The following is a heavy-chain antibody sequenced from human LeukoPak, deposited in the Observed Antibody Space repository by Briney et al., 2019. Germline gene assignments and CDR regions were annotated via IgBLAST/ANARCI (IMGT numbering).Heavy chain of an antibody. D-gene: IGHD4-17*01. CDR3: ATSPVKAPTGY. V-gene: IGHV3-7*01. CDR2: INQAGSDK. CDR1: GFTFSSYW. J-gene: IGHJ4*02. Sequence: GGSLRLSCAASGFTFSSYWISWVRQAPGKGLEWVANINQAGSDKYYVDSVKGRFTISRDNAKNSLYLQMNSLRVEDTAVYYCATSPVKAPTGYWGQGTLVTVSS.